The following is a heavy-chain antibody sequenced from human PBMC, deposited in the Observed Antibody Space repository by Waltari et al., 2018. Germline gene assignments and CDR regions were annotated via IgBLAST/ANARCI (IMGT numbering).Heavy chain of an antibody. J-gene: IGHJ6*02. CDR1: GFTVSSNY. CDR2: IYSGGST. D-gene: IGHD6-19*01. V-gene: IGHV3-53*01. CDR3: ARDQPLAGRPRGGMDV. Sequence: EVQLVESGGGLIQPGGSLRLSCAASGFTVSSNYMSWVHQAPGKGLEWVSVIYSGGSTYYADSVKGRFTISRDNSKNTLYLQMNSLRAEDTAVYYCARDQPLAGRPRGGMDVWGQGTTVTVSS.